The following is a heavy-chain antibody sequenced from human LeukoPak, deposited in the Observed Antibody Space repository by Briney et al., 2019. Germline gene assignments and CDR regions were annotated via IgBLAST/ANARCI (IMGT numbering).Heavy chain of an antibody. Sequence: SVKVSCKASGYTFTSYGITWVRQAPGQGLEWMGRIIPIFGTTTSAQKFQGRVTITTDESTSTVYMELSSLKSEDTAVYYCARVGGGSNLDYWGQGTLVTVSS. D-gene: IGHD3-16*02. CDR3: ARVGGGSNLDY. CDR1: GYTFTSYG. CDR2: IIPIFGTT. J-gene: IGHJ4*02. V-gene: IGHV1-69*05.